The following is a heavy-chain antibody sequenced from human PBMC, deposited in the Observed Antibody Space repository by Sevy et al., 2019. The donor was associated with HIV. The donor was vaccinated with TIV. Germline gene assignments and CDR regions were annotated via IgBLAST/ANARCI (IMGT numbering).Heavy chain of an antibody. CDR3: AKDQGDYIWGTYRH. D-gene: IGHD3-16*02. J-gene: IGHJ4*02. CDR2: ISGSGGDT. Sequence: GGSLRLSCAASAFTFKSYAMTWVRQAPGKGLEWISSISGSGGDTKYADSVKGRFTNSRDNSKNTLYLQMNSLRAEDTAVYYCAKDQGDYIWGTYRHWGQGTLVTVSS. V-gene: IGHV3-23*01. CDR1: AFTFKSYA.